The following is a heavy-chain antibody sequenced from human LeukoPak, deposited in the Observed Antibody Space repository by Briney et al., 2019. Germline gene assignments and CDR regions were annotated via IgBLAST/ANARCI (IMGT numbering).Heavy chain of an antibody. D-gene: IGHD2-15*01. Sequence: SETLSLTCSVSGDSINNYYWNWIRQSPGKGLEWIGYIKNNGGTYYNPSLKSRVTISLDSSRNLFSLRLAYVTAADSAVYYCARRIVSTRPIPPDNWFDPWGQGILVIVSS. V-gene: IGHV4-59*08. CDR3: ARRIVSTRPIPPDNWFDP. CDR2: IKNNGGT. CDR1: GDSINNYY. J-gene: IGHJ5*02.